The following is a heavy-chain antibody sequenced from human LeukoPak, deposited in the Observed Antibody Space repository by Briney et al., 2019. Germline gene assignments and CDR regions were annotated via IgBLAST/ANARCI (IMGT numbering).Heavy chain of an antibody. D-gene: IGHD3-10*01. CDR3: AREAVHYGSGSHDY. CDR2: MHSSGST. J-gene: IGHJ4*02. V-gene: IGHV4-4*07. CDR1: GGSISSYY. Sequence: LETLSLTCTVSGGSISSYYWSWIRQPAGKGLEWIGRMHSSGSTNYNPSIKSRVTMSLDTSKNQFSLKVDSVTAADTAMYYCAREAVHYGSGSHDYWGQRTLVAVSS.